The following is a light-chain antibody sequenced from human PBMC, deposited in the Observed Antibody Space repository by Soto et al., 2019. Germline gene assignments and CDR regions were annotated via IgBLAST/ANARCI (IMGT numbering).Light chain of an antibody. Sequence: DIQMTQSPSTLSASVGDRVTITCRASQSVSSWLAWYQQKPGKAPKLLIYKTSNLESGVPSRFSGSGSGTEFTLTISSLQSEDFAVYYCQQYNKWPPITFGQGTRLEIK. CDR2: KTS. V-gene: IGKV1-5*03. CDR1: QSVSSW. J-gene: IGKJ5*01. CDR3: QQYNKWPPIT.